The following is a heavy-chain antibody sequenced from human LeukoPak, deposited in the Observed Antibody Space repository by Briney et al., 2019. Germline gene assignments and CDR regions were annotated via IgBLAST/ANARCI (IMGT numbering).Heavy chain of an antibody. CDR1: GYTFTGYY. D-gene: IGHD5-12*01. Sequence: ASVKVPCKASGYTFTGYYMHWVRQAPGQGLEWMGWINPNSGGTNYAQKFQGRVTMTRDTSISTAYMELSRPRSDDTAVYYCARVLGDIVATILYWGQGSLVTVSS. V-gene: IGHV1-2*02. J-gene: IGHJ4*02. CDR2: INPNSGGT. CDR3: ARVLGDIVATILY.